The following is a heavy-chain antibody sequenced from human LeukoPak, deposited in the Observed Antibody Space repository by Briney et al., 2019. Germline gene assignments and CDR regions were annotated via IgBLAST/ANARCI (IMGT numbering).Heavy chain of an antibody. CDR1: GGSISSSSYY. Sequence: SETLSLTCTVSGGSISSSSYYWGWIRQPPGKGLEWIGEINHSRSTSYNPSLKSRVTISVDTSKNQFSLKLTSVTAADTAVYYCAVLAIDTSGWTPDYYGMDVWGQGTTVTVSS. CDR2: INHSRST. V-gene: IGHV4-39*07. CDR3: AVLAIDTSGWTPDYYGMDV. J-gene: IGHJ6*02. D-gene: IGHD6-19*01.